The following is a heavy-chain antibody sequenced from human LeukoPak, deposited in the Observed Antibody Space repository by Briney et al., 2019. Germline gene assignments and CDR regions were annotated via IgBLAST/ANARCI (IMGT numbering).Heavy chain of an antibody. CDR1: GFTFSNAW. CDR3: TTEALMAYAPGGFDP. Sequence: GGSLRLSCEASGFTFSNAWMSWVRQAPGKGLEWLGRIKSKTDGGTTDYAAPVKGRFTISRDDSKNTLYLQMNSLKTEDTAVYYCTTEALMAYAPGGFDPWGQGTLVTVSS. CDR2: IKSKTDGGTT. V-gene: IGHV3-15*01. J-gene: IGHJ5*02. D-gene: IGHD2-8*01.